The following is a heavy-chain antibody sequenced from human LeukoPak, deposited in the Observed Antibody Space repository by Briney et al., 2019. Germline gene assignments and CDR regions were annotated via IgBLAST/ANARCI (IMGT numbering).Heavy chain of an antibody. CDR1: GFTFSSYS. CDR3: ARVQYYYDSSGYYPSDY. D-gene: IGHD3-22*01. J-gene: IGHJ4*02. V-gene: IGHV3-21*01. Sequence: GGSLRLSCAASGFTFSSYSMNWVRQAPGKGLEWVSSISSSSSYIYYADSVKGRFTISRDNAKNSLYLQMNSLRAEDTAVYYCARVQYYYDSSGYYPSDYWGQGTLATVSS. CDR2: ISSSSSYI.